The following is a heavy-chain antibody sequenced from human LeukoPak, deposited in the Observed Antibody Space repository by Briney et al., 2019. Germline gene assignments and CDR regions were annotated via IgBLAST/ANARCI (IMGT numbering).Heavy chain of an antibody. D-gene: IGHD1-26*01. CDR3: ARRGSGSYYVSNYFDY. CDR1: GGSFSGYY. CDR2: INHSGST. Sequence: KPSETLSLTCAVYGGSFSGYYWSWIRQPPGKGLEWIGEINHSGSTNYNPSLKSRVTISVDTSKNQFSLKLSSVTAADTAVYYCARRGSGSYYVSNYFDYWGQGTLVTVSS. J-gene: IGHJ4*02. V-gene: IGHV4-34*01.